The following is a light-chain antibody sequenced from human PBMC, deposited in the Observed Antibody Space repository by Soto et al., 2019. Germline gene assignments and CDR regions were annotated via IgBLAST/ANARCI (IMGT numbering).Light chain of an antibody. J-gene: IGKJ2*02. CDR3: QQRGKWPST. CDR1: QSVNIY. V-gene: IGKV3-11*01. Sequence: EIVLTQSPATVSLSPGERVTLSCRASQSVNIYLAWYQQKPGQAPRLLIYDAYTRATGVGARFTGSGSATDFSLTITSLEPEDFAVYYCQQRGKWPSTFGPGTKVDIK. CDR2: DAY.